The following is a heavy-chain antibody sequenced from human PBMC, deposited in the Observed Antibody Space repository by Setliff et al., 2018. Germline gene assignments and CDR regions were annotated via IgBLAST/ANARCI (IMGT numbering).Heavy chain of an antibody. CDR2: IIPMFGTT. J-gene: IGHJ4*02. CDR1: GGTFSTYA. V-gene: IGHV1-69*05. CDR3: VRGPGPRVVVAMPFDH. D-gene: IGHD3-22*01. Sequence: SVKVSCKASGGTFSTYAIDWVRQAPGQGLEWMGGIIPMFGTTNYARKFQGRLTIITDESTNTAFMQLSSLRSDDTAVYYCVRGPGPRVVVAMPFDHWGQGALVTVSS.